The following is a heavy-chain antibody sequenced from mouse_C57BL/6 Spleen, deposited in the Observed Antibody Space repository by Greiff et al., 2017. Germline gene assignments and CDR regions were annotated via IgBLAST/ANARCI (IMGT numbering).Heavy chain of an antibody. CDR3: TTGDGSAWFAY. V-gene: IGHV14-1*01. Sequence: VQLQQSGAELVRPGASVKLSCTASGFNIKDYYMHWVKQRPEQGLEWIGRIDPEDGDTEYAPKFQGKATMTADTSSNTAYLQLSSLTSEDTAVYYCTTGDGSAWFAYWGQGTLGTVSA. CDR1: GFNIKDYY. CDR2: IDPEDGDT. D-gene: IGHD1-1*01. J-gene: IGHJ3*01.